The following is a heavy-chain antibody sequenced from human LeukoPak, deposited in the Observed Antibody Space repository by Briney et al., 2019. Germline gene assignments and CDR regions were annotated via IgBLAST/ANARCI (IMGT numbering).Heavy chain of an antibody. CDR3: ATSNWNYHDY. D-gene: IGHD1-20*01. J-gene: IGHJ4*02. CDR2: FDPEDGET. V-gene: IGHV1-24*01. CDR1: GYTLTELS. Sequence: ASVTVSCKVSGYTLTELSMHWVRQAPGKGLEWMGGFDPEDGETIYAQKFQGRVTMTEDTSTDTAYMELSSLRSGDTAVYYCATSNWNYHDYWGQGTLVTVSS.